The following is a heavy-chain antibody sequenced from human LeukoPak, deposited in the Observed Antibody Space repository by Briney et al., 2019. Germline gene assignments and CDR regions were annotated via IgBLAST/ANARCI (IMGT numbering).Heavy chain of an antibody. CDR2: IKTDGYDK. CDR1: GFTFSSYW. Sequence: GGSLRLSCAASGFTFSSYWMAWVRQARGKGLEWVANIKTDGYDKYYVDSLKGRFTISRDNAENSLYLQMDSLRAEDTAVYYCARALYNHGWFPDYFDYWGQGTLVTVSS. D-gene: IGHD6-19*01. CDR3: ARALYNHGWFPDYFDY. V-gene: IGHV3-7*01. J-gene: IGHJ4*02.